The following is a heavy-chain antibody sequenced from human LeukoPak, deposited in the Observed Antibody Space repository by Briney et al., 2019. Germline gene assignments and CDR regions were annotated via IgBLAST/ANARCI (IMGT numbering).Heavy chain of an antibody. V-gene: IGHV3-21*01. J-gene: IGHJ4*02. CDR2: ISSSSSYI. CDR3: ARGKRSRWLATNSDFDY. D-gene: IGHD6-19*01. Sequence: PGGSLILSCAASGFTFSSYSMNWVRQAPGKGLEWVSSISSSSSYIYYADSVKGRFTVSRDNAKNSLYLQMNSLRAEDTAVYYCARGKRSRWLATNSDFDYWGQGTLVTVSS. CDR1: GFTFSSYS.